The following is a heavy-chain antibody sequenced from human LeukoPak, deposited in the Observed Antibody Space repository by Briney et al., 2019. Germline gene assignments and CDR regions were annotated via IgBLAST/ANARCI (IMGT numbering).Heavy chain of an antibody. CDR1: GGSISSSSYH. CDR2: IYYSGST. CDR3: ARQPSSGWLYNWFDP. D-gene: IGHD6-19*01. J-gene: IGHJ5*02. Sequence: PSETLSLTCTVSGGSISSSSYHWGWIRQPPGKGLEWIGCIYYSGSTYYNPSLKSRVTISVDTSKNHISLKLSPVTAAATSVYYCARQPSSGWLYNWFDPWGQGTLVTVSS. V-gene: IGHV4-39*01.